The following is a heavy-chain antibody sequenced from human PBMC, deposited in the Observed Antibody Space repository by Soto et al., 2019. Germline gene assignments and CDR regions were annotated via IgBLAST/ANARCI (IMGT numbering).Heavy chain of an antibody. J-gene: IGHJ6*02. Sequence: SETLSLTCAVYGYSISSGYYWGWIRQPPGKGLEWIGSIYHSGSTYYNPPLKSRVTISVDTSKNQFSLKLSSVTAADTAVYYCARDRVVVAATALYYYYGMDVWGQGTTVTVSS. D-gene: IGHD2-15*01. CDR1: GYSISSGYY. V-gene: IGHV4-38-2*02. CDR2: IYHSGST. CDR3: ARDRVVVAATALYYYYGMDV.